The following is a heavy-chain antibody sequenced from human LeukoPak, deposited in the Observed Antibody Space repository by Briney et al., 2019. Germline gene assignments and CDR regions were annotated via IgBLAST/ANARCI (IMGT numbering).Heavy chain of an antibody. CDR3: ARGRRSSGYIDY. CDR2: IYYTGST. Sequence: SETLSLTCTVSGGSISSSSYYWGWIRQPPGKGLEWIGGIYYTGSTYYNPSLKSRVTISVDTSKNQFSLKLSSVTAADTAVYYCARGRRSSGYIDYWGQGTLVTVSS. V-gene: IGHV4-39*07. CDR1: GGSISSSSYY. J-gene: IGHJ4*02. D-gene: IGHD6-19*01.